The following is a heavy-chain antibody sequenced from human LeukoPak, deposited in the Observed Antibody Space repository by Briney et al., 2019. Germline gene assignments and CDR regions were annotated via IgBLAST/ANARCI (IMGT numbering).Heavy chain of an antibody. Sequence: ASVKVSCKVSGYTLTELSMHWVRQAPGKGLEWMGGFDPEDGETIYAQKFQGRVTMTEDTSTDTAYMELSSLRSEDTAVYYCATPRGASAYVLAFDIWGQGTMVIVSS. CDR1: GYTLTELS. CDR2: FDPEDGET. D-gene: IGHD5-12*01. J-gene: IGHJ3*02. V-gene: IGHV1-24*01. CDR3: ATPRGASAYVLAFDI.